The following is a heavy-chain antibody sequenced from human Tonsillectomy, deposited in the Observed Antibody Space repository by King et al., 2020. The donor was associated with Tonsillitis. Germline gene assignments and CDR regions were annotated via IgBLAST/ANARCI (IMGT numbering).Heavy chain of an antibody. CDR1: GFTVSNNY. CDR2: IYNGGST. J-gene: IGHJ6*02. D-gene: IGHD1-26*01. Sequence: VQLVESGGGLVQPGGSLRLSCAASGFTVSNNYMSWVRQAPGKGLEWVSVIYNGGSTYYADSVKGRFTISRHNSKNTLYLQMNSLRAEDRAVYSCASGAAYYYYGMDVWGQGTTVTVSS. V-gene: IGHV3-53*04. CDR3: ASGAAYYYYGMDV.